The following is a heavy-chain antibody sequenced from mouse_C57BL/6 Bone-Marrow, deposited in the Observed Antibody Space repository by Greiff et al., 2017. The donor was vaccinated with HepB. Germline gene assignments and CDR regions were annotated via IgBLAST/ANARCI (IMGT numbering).Heavy chain of an antibody. CDR1: GYTFTDYN. CDR3: ARTGIYYGNYEIDY. D-gene: IGHD2-1*01. CDR2: INPNNGGT. V-gene: IGHV1-18*01. J-gene: IGHJ2*01. Sequence: EVQLQQSGPELVKPGDSVKIPCKASGYTFTDYNMDWVKQSHGKSLEWIGDINPNNGGTIYNQKFKGKATLTVDKSSSTAYMELRSLTSEDTAVYYCARTGIYYGNYEIDYWGQGTTLTVSS.